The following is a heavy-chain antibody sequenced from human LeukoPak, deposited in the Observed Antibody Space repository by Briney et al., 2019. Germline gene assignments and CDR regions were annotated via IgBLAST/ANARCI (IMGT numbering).Heavy chain of an antibody. D-gene: IGHD6-19*01. CDR1: GFTFSTYS. Sequence: GGSLRLSCAASGFTFSTYSMTWVRQGPGKGLEWVSSIYPSGYNTFYADSVKGRFTISRDNSKKTLYLQMSSLRTEDPAIYYCDKDVVLDSGWVLEYWGQGTLVPV. CDR2: IYPSGYNT. V-gene: IGHV3-23*01. CDR3: DKDVVLDSGWVLEY. J-gene: IGHJ4*01.